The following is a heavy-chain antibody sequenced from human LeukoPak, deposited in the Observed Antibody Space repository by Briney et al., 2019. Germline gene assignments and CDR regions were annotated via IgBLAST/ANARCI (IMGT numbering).Heavy chain of an antibody. CDR3: ASYEHDVSNWYFDL. J-gene: IGHJ2*01. CDR2: IYGGGRT. Sequence: GVSLRLSCAASGLAVSNKYLTWVRQAPGKGLEWVSLIYGGGRTTYADSVKGRFTISRDNFKNTLYLQMNSLRAEDTAFYYCASYEHDVSNWYFDLWGRGTLVTVSS. V-gene: IGHV3-53*01. D-gene: IGHD3-3*02. CDR1: GLAVSNKY.